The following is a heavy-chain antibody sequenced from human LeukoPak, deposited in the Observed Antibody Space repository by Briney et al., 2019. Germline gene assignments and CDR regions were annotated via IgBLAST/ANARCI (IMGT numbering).Heavy chain of an antibody. CDR1: GGSIRSGNYY. Sequence: SETLSLTCTVSGGSIRSGNYYWSWIRQPPGKGLEWIGYIYYTGSTYYNPSLRSRVTISVDTSNNQFSLKPSSVTAADTAVYYCARQRRTGDLGWGQGTLVTVSS. D-gene: IGHD7-27*01. V-gene: IGHV4-30-4*08. CDR2: IYYTGST. J-gene: IGHJ4*02. CDR3: ARQRRTGDLG.